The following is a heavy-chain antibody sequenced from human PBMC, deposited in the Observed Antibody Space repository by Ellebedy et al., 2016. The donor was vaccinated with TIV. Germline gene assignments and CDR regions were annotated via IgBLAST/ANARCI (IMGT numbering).Heavy chain of an antibody. CDR1: AFSFSYYW. Sequence: GESLKISCAASAFSFSYYWMGWVRQAPGKGLQWVASISPDGSAEYYVDSVKGRFTISRDDAKNSLYLEMNSLRTEDTAVYYCVRGGGWVADYWGQGTLVTVSS. CDR2: ISPDGSAE. J-gene: IGHJ4*02. V-gene: IGHV3-7*01. CDR3: VRGGGWVADY. D-gene: IGHD1-26*01.